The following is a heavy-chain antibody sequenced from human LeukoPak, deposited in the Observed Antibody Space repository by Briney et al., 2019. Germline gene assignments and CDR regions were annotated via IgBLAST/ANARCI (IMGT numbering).Heavy chain of an antibody. CDR3: ARTRGYCSGGSCYGEYFQH. J-gene: IGHJ1*01. CDR2: INHSGST. D-gene: IGHD2-15*01. V-gene: IGHV4-34*01. CDR1: GGSFSGYY. Sequence: SETLSLTCAVYGGSFSGYYWSWIRQPPGKGLEWIGEINHSGSTNYNPSLKSQVTISVDTSKNQFSLKLSSVTAADTAVYYCARTRGYCSGGSCYGEYFQHWGQGTLVTVSS.